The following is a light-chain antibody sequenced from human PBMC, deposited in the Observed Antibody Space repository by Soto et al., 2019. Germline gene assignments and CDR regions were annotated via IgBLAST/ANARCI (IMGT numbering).Light chain of an antibody. J-gene: IGKJ4*01. CDR2: AAS. V-gene: IGKV1-27*01. CDR1: QGISNY. CDR3: QKYNSVP. Sequence: DIQMTQSPSSLSASVGDRVTITCLASQGISNYLAWYQQKPGKVPKLLIYAASTLQSGVPSRFSGSGSGTNFTLTISSLQPEDVATYYCQKYNSVPFGGGTKVEIK.